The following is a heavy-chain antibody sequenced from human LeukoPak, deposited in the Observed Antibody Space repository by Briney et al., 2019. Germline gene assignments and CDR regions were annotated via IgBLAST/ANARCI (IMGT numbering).Heavy chain of an antibody. CDR2: ISGSGGST. J-gene: IGHJ5*02. Sequence: GGSLRLSCAASGFTFSSYAMSWVRQAPGKGLEWVSAISGSGGSTYYADSVKGRFTISRDNSKNTLYLQMNSLRAEDTAVYYRAKDGSSGYYYGWFDPWGQGTLVTVSS. D-gene: IGHD3-22*01. CDR1: GFTFSSYA. V-gene: IGHV3-23*01. CDR3: AKDGSSGYYYGWFDP.